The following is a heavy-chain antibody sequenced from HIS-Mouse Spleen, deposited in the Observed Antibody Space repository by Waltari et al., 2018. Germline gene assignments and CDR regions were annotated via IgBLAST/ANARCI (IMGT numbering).Heavy chain of an antibody. CDR1: GGSISSSSYY. CDR3: AREIPYSSSWYDWYFDL. V-gene: IGHV4-39*07. Sequence: QLQLQESGPGLVKPSETLSLPCTVSGGSISSSSYYSGWIRPPPGKGLEWIGSIYYSGSTYYNPSLKSRVTISVDTSKNQFSLKLSSVTAADTAVYYCAREIPYSSSWYDWYFDLWGRGTLVTVSS. CDR2: IYYSGST. D-gene: IGHD6-13*01. J-gene: IGHJ2*01.